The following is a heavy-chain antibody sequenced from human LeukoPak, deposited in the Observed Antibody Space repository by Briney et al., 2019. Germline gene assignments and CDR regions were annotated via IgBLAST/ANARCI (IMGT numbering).Heavy chain of an antibody. CDR1: GPSVSIGSYY. CDR3: ARVDGGNSDYYSDF. Sequence: SETLSLTCTVSGPSVSIGSYYWSWIRQPPGKGLEWIGYVYFSGSTNYQPSLKSRAAISIDIPRNQFSLKLSSVTAADTAVYYCARVDGGNSDYYSDFWGQGVLVTVSS. D-gene: IGHD4-23*01. V-gene: IGHV4-61*01. CDR2: VYFSGST. J-gene: IGHJ4*02.